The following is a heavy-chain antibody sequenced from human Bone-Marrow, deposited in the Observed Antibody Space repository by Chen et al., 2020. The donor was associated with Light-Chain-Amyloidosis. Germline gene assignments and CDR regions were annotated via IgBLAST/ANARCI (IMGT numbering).Heavy chain of an antibody. Sequence: MHLVESGGGVVQPGKSLRLSCAASGFLLGDTSMHWVRQTPGTGLEWVSLIYSGGSTYYADFVKGRFTISRDSSKNTVYLQMNSLRAEDTALYYCATEGRDPGYSYGYLNYWGQGTLVTVSS. V-gene: IGHV3-66*01. CDR3: ATEGRDPGYSYGYLNY. D-gene: IGHD5-18*01. J-gene: IGHJ4*02. CDR2: IYSGGST. CDR1: GFLLGDTS.